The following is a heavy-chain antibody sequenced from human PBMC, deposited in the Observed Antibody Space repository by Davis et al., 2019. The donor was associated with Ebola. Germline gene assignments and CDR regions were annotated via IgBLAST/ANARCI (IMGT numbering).Heavy chain of an antibody. CDR1: GYSFAHYW. CDR3: TISANFDY. V-gene: IGHV5-51*01. J-gene: IGHJ4*02. CDR2: MYPGDSDT. Sequence: GESLKISCKGSGYSFAHYWIGWVRQMPGKGLEWMGIMYPGDSDTRYSPSFQGQVTISADKSISTAYLQWSSLKASDTAMYYCTISANFDYWGQGTLVTVSS. D-gene: IGHD2-15*01.